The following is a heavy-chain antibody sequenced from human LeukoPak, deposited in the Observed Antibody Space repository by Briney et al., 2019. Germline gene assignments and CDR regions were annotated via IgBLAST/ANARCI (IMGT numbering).Heavy chain of an antibody. CDR3: AKEGLSIVVVAAAPFDY. Sequence: PGGSLRLSCAASGFTFSSYAMSWVRQGPGKGLEWVSAISGSGGNTYYADSVKGRFTISRDNSKNTLYLQMNSPRAEDTAVYYCAKEGLSIVVVAAAPFDYWGQGTLVTVSS. CDR2: ISGSGGNT. V-gene: IGHV3-23*01. J-gene: IGHJ4*02. D-gene: IGHD2-2*01. CDR1: GFTFSSYA.